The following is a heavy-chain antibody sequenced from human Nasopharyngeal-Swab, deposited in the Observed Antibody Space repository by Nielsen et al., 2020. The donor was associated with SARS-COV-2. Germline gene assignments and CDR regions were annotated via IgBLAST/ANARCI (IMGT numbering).Heavy chain of an antibody. J-gene: IGHJ4*02. D-gene: IGHD2-8*01. Sequence: SETLSLTCTVSGGSISSSSYYWGWIRQPPGKGLEWIGSIYYSGSTYYNPSLKSRVTISVDTSKNQFSLKLSSVTAADTAVYYCARAINGGGGFVDYWGQGTLVTVSS. CDR2: IYYSGST. CDR1: GGSISSSSYY. CDR3: ARAINGGGGFVDY. V-gene: IGHV4-39*07.